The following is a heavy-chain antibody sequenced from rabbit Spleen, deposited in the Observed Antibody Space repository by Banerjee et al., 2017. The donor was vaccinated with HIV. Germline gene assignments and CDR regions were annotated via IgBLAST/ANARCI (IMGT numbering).Heavy chain of an antibody. CDR3: ARDGAGGSYFAL. J-gene: IGHJ3*01. CDR1: GFTLSSYY. CDR2: IDPVFGIT. Sequence: QLKESGGGLVQPGGSLKLSCKASGFTLSSYYMNWVRQAPGKGLEWIGYIDPVFGITYYANWVAGRFSISRENAQNTVFLQMTSLTDADTATYFCARDGAGGSYFALWGQGTLVTVS. V-gene: IGHV1S7*01. D-gene: IGHD8-1*01.